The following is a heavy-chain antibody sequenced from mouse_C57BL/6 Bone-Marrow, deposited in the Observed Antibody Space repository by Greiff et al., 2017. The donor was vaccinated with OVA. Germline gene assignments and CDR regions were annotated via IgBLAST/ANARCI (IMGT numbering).Heavy chain of an antibody. V-gene: IGHV1-49*01. CDR1: YFAFMASA. D-gene: IGHD2-1*01. CDR3: ASGNCFAY. Sequence: VVQSGAELVRPGSSVKLSCKASYFAFMASAMHWVKQRPGHGLEWIGTFTLYSDATEYSENFKGKATLTANTSSSTAYMELSSLTSEDSAVYYCASGNCFAYWGQGTLVTVSA. CDR2: FTLYSDAT. J-gene: IGHJ3*01.